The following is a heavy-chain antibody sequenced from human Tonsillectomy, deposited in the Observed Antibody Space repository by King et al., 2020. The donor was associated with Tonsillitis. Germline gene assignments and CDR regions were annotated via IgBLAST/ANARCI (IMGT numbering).Heavy chain of an antibody. CDR1: GGSIISSSYY. CDR3: ARHREYYYDSKDAFDI. J-gene: IGHJ3*02. CDR2: IYYSGST. D-gene: IGHD3-22*01. Sequence: QLQESGPGLVKPSETLSLTCTVSGGSIISSSYYWGWIRQPPGKGLEWIGSIYYSGSTYYNPSLKSRVTISVDTSKNQFSLKLSSVTAADTAVYYCARHREYYYDSKDAFDIWGQGTMVTVSS. V-gene: IGHV4-39*01.